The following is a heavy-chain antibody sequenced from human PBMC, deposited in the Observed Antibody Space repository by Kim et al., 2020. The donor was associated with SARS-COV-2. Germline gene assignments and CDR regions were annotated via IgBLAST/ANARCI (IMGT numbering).Heavy chain of an antibody. J-gene: IGHJ1*01. V-gene: IGHV3-23*01. CDR3: AKGQGGWYWESYFQH. D-gene: IGHD6-19*01. Sequence: ADHVEGLFAISRDNSNNILYLQMNSLRAEDTAIYYCAKGQGGWYWESYFQHWGQGTLVTVSS.